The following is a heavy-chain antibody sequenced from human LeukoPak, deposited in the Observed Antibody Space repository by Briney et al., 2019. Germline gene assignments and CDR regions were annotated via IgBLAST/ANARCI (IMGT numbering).Heavy chain of an antibody. J-gene: IGHJ6*02. Sequence: SQTLSLTCAISGDSVSSNSAAWNWIRQSPSRGLERLGRTYYRSKWYNDYAVSVKSRITINPDTSKNQFSLQLNSVTPEDTAVYYCARDTTLGSGWPTQAVYGMDVWGQGTTVTVSS. CDR3: ARDTTLGSGWPTQAVYGMDV. CDR2: TYYRSKWYN. V-gene: IGHV6-1*01. CDR1: GDSVSSNSAA. D-gene: IGHD6-19*01.